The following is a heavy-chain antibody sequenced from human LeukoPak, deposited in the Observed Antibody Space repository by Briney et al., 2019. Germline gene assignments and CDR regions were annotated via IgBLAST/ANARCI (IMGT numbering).Heavy chain of an antibody. Sequence: ASVKVSCKASGYTFTSYYMHWVRQAPGQGLEWMGTINPSGGSTSYAQKFQGRVTMTRDTSTSTVYMELSSLRSEDTAVYYCARFGSYGRNYYYYGMDVWGQGTTVTVSS. CDR1: GYTFTSYY. J-gene: IGHJ6*02. CDR3: ARFGSYGRNYYYYGMDV. D-gene: IGHD2-15*01. V-gene: IGHV1-46*01. CDR2: INPSGGST.